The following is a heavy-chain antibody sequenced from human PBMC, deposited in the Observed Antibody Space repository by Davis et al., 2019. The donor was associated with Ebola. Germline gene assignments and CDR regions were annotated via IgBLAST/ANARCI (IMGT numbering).Heavy chain of an antibody. J-gene: IGHJ4*02. CDR1: GFSLSTDGVA. D-gene: IGHD3-10*01. CDR2: IFWGDDK. V-gene: IGHV2-5*02. CDR3: AYRRYGALHY. Sequence: SGPTLVKPTQTLTLMCTFSGFSLSTDGVAVAWIRQPPGKALEWLALIFWGDDKRYSPSLKSRLTITKDISKNQVVLIMTNMDPVDTATYYCAYRRYGALHYWGQGTLVTVSS.